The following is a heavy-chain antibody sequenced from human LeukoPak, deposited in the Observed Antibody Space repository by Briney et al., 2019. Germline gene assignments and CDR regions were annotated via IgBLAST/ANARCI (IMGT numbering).Heavy chain of an antibody. V-gene: IGHV4-39*01. Sequence: SETLSLTCTVSGGSISSSSYYLGWIRQPPGKGLEWIGSIYYSESTYYNPSLKSRVTISVDTSKNQFSLKLSSVTAADTAVYYCARQARVQLERLALNYWGQGTLVTVSS. CDR1: GGSISSSSYY. J-gene: IGHJ4*02. CDR2: IYYSEST. CDR3: ARQARVQLERLALNY. D-gene: IGHD1-1*01.